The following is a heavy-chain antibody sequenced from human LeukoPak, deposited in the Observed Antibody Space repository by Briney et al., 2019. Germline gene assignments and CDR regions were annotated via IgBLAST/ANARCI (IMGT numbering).Heavy chain of an antibody. D-gene: IGHD6-13*01. CDR3: AKDRYSSTSLYYFDY. CDR2: ISGSGAST. V-gene: IGHV3-23*01. Sequence: GGSLRLSCLTSGFTLSTNAMSWVRQAPGKGLEWISGISGSGASTYYADSVKGRFTISRDNSKNTLYLQMNSLRAEDTAVYYCAKDRYSSTSLYYFDYWGQGTLVTVSS. J-gene: IGHJ4*02. CDR1: GFTLSTNA.